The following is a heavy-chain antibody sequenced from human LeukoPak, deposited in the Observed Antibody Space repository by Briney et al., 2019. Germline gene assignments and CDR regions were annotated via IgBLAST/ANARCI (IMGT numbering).Heavy chain of an antibody. CDR2: IKPDGSEI. Sequence: GGSLRLSCAASGFTFSSFAMSWVRQAPGKGLEWVVNIKPDGSEIYSVESVKGRFTISRDNAKDSLYLQMNSLRVEDTAVYYCARDLSGPPFYWGQGTLVTVSS. CDR1: GFTFSSFA. V-gene: IGHV3-7*01. D-gene: IGHD2-15*01. J-gene: IGHJ4*02. CDR3: ARDLSGPPFY.